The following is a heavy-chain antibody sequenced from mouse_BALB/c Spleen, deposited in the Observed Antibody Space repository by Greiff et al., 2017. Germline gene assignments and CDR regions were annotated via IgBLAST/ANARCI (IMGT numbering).Heavy chain of an antibody. J-gene: IGHJ3*01. CDR1: GYTFTSYW. Sequence: LQQPGSELVRPGASVKLSCKASGYTFTSYWMHWVKQRPGQGLEWIGNIYPGSGSTNYDEKFKSKATLTVDTSSSTAYMQLSSLTSEDSAVYYCTSNYFSWFAYWGQGTLITVSA. D-gene: IGHD2-1*01. CDR3: TSNYFSWFAY. V-gene: IGHV1S22*01. CDR2: IYPGSGST.